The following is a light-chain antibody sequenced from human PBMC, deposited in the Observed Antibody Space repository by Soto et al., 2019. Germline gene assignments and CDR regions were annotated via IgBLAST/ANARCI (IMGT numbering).Light chain of an antibody. V-gene: IGKV1-17*03. Sequence: DIPMTQSPSAMSASVGDRVTITCRASQDISNYVVWFQQKPGKVPKRLIYAASSLQSGVPSRFSGSGSGTEFTLTISSLKPEDSATYYCRQHNSFPRTFGQGTKVEIK. CDR2: AAS. CDR3: RQHNSFPRT. CDR1: QDISNY. J-gene: IGKJ1*01.